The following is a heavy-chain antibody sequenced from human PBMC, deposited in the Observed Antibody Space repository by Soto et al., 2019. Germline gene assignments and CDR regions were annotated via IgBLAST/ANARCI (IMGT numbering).Heavy chain of an antibody. J-gene: IGHJ6*02. Sequence: QVEMVQSGAEVKKPGASVKVSCKASGYRFTAHYIYWVRQAPGQGPEWMGWINPDNGESEHGEKFQGRVTLTRDVSIGAAYMELSRLISDDTAVYYCARLGRGYFSLDVWGHGTTVTVSS. CDR1: GYRFTAHY. CDR2: INPDNGES. CDR3: ARLGRGYFSLDV. V-gene: IGHV1-2*02.